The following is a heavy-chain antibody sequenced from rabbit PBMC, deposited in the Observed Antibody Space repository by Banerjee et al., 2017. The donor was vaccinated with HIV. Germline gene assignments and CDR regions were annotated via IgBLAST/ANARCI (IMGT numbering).Heavy chain of an antibody. D-gene: IGHD4-2*01. CDR2: VDAGSSGRT. V-gene: IGHV1S45*01. CDR3: ARGLLITDL. Sequence: QEQLEESGGDLVKPEGSLTLTCTASGFTFSSSYWICWVRQAPGKGLEWIACVDAGSSGRTYYASWAKGRFTGSKASSTTVTLQMTSLTAADTATYFCARGLLITDLWGPGTLVTVS. J-gene: IGHJ4*01. CDR1: GFTFSSSYW.